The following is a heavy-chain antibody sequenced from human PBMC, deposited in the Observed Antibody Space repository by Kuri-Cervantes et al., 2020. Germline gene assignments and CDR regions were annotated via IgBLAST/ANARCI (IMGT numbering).Heavy chain of an antibody. V-gene: IGHV1-69*05. CDR3: ARYKPVRGVLYGMDV. D-gene: IGHD3-10*01. CDR1: GGTFSSYA. J-gene: IGHJ6*02. CDR2: IIPIFGTA. Sequence: SVKVSCKASGGTFSSYAISWVRQAPGQGLEWMGGIIPIFGTANYAQKSQGRVTMTRDTSTSTVYMELSSLRSEDTAVYYCARYKPVRGVLYGMDVWGQGTTVTVSS.